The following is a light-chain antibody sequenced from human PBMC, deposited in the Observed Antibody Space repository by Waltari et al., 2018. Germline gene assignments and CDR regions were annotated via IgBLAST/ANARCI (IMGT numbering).Light chain of an antibody. CDR3: QQYTNWPLT. CDR2: ATS. CDR1: QSISSY. J-gene: IGKJ4*01. V-gene: IGKV1-39*01. Sequence: DIQMTQSPSSLSASVGDRVTITCRASQSISSYLNWYQQKPGKAPELLIYATSSLQSGVPSRFSGSGSGTDFTLTISSLQSEDFAVYYCQQYTNWPLTFGGGTKVEI.